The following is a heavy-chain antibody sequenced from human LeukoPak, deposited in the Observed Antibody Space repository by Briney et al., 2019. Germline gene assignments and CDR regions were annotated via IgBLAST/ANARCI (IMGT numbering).Heavy chain of an antibody. V-gene: IGHV3-21*01. J-gene: IGHJ4*02. CDR3: ARHRDIVVVPAAFDY. CDR2: ISSSSSYI. Sequence: PGGSLRLSCAASGFTSSSYSMNWVRQAPGKGLEWVSSISSSSSYIYYADSVKGRFTISRDNAKNSLYLQMNSLRAEDTAVYYCARHRDIVVVPAAFDYWGQGTLVTVSS. CDR1: GFTSSSYS. D-gene: IGHD2-2*01.